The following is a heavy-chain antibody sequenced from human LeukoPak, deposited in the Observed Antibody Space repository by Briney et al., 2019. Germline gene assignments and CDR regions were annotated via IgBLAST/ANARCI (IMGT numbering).Heavy chain of an antibody. CDR1: GGSFSGYY. D-gene: IGHD3-22*01. Sequence: LETLSLTCAVYGGSFSGYYWSWIRQPPGKGLEWIGEINHSGSTNYNPSLKSRVTISVETSKNQFSLKLSSVTAADTAVYYCARGPRYYYDSSGITSYFDYWGQGTLVTVSS. CDR2: INHSGST. V-gene: IGHV4-34*01. CDR3: ARGPRYYYDSSGITSYFDY. J-gene: IGHJ4*02.